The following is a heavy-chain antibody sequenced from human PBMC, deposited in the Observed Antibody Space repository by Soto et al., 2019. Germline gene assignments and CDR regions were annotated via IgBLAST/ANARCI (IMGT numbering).Heavy chain of an antibody. Sequence: EVQLVESGGGLVKPGGSLRLSCAASGFTFSNAWMNWVRQAPGKGLEWVGRIKSKTDGGTTDYAAPVKGRFTISRDDSKNTLYLQMNSLKTEDTAVYYCNLYYYYTFYYFDYWGQGTLVTVSS. CDR1: GFTFSNAW. D-gene: IGHD3-22*01. CDR3: NLYYYYTFYYFDY. CDR2: IKSKTDGGTT. J-gene: IGHJ4*02. V-gene: IGHV3-15*07.